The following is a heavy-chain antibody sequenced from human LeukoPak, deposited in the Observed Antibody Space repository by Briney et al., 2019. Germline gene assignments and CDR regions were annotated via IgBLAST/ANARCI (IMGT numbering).Heavy chain of an antibody. CDR1: GGSISSGGYY. CDR2: IYYSGST. J-gene: IGHJ6*03. Sequence: PSQTLSLTCTVSGGSISSGGYYWSWIRQHPGKGLEWIGYIYYSGSTYYNPSLKSRVTISVDTSKNQFSLKLSSVTAADTAVYYCARVGYDFWSGYFARLDYYNMDVWGKGTTVTVSS. D-gene: IGHD3-3*01. CDR3: ARVGYDFWSGYFARLDYYNMDV. V-gene: IGHV4-31*03.